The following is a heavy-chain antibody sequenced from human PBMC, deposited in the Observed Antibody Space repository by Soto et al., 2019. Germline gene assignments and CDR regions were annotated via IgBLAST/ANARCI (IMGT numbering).Heavy chain of an antibody. CDR1: GGSMSRGDYY. Sequence: SETLSLTCTVSGGSMSRGDYYWSWIRQPPGKGLEWIGFIYHTGSTYYSPSLKNRVAISVDTSKNQFSLKLSSVTAADAAVYYCAGGPMGYDSWGQGTLVTVSS. CDR2: IYHTGST. V-gene: IGHV4-30-4*02. CDR3: AGGPMGYDS. J-gene: IGHJ4*02. D-gene: IGHD3-16*01.